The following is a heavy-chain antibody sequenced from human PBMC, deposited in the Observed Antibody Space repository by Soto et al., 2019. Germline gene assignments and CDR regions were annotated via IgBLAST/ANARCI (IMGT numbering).Heavy chain of an antibody. CDR3: ARGGGGWYLFDY. CDR1: GGSINNYY. V-gene: IGHV4-59*01. D-gene: IGHD6-19*01. CDR2: IYYNGNT. J-gene: IGHJ4*02. Sequence: QVQLQESGPGLVKPSETLSLTCTVSGGSINNYYWSWIRQPPGKGLEWIGYIYYNGNTNYNPSLKSRVNIPVDTSTNQFSLKLSAVTAADTAVYDCARGGGGWYLFDYWGQGTLVTVSS.